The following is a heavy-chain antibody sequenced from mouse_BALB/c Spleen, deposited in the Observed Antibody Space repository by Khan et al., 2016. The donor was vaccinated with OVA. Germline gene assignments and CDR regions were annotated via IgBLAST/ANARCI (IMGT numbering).Heavy chain of an antibody. CDR1: GFSLSRYN. CDR2: IWGGGGT. Sequence: QVQLKESGPGLVAPSQSLSITCTVSGFSLSRYNIHWVRQPPGKGLEWLGMIWGGGGTDYNSPLKSRLSISKDNSKSKVFLKMNSLHTDDTAMYYFARAFYRYYGYYAMDYWGQGSSVTVSS. J-gene: IGHJ4*01. CDR3: ARAFYRYYGYYAMDY. V-gene: IGHV2-6-4*01. D-gene: IGHD2-14*01.